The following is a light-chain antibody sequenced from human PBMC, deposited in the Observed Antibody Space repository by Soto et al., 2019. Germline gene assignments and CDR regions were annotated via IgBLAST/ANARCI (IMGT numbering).Light chain of an antibody. CDR2: GTS. V-gene: IGKV3-20*01. Sequence: EIVLTQSPGTLSLSPGERATLSCRTSQSVASTYLAWYQQKVGQAPRLLIYGTSTRATGIPDRFSGSGSGTDFTLTISRLEPEDYAVYYCLQYDGSVYTFGQGTKLEIK. CDR1: QSVASTY. CDR3: LQYDGSVYT. J-gene: IGKJ2*01.